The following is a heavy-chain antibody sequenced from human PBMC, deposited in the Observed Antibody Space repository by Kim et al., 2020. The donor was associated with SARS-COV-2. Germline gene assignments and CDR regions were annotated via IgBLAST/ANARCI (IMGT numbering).Heavy chain of an antibody. J-gene: IGHJ6*01. Sequence: GGSLRLSCAASGFTFSSYAMSWVRQAPGKGLEWVSVIYSGGSSTYYADSVKGRFTISRDNSKNTLYLQMNSLRAEDTAVYYCAKALGGNDGFYYYGMDV. CDR2: IYSGGSST. CDR1: GFTFSSYA. D-gene: IGHD1-1*01. V-gene: IGHV3-23*03. CDR3: AKALGGNDGFYYYGMDV.